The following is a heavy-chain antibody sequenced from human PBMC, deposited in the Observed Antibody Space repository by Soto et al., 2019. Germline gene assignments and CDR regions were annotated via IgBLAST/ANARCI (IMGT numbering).Heavy chain of an antibody. CDR2: IYSGGST. D-gene: IGHD3-22*01. V-gene: IGHV3-53*01. CDR1: GFTISSNY. Sequence: PGGSLRLSCAASGFTISSNYMSWVCQAPGKGLEWVSVIYSGGSTYYADSVKGRFSISRDNSKNTVYLQMNRLRVEDTAVYYCARDKYYDHSPPSNYYYYGMDVWGQGTTVTVSS. J-gene: IGHJ6*02. CDR3: ARDKYYDHSPPSNYYYYGMDV.